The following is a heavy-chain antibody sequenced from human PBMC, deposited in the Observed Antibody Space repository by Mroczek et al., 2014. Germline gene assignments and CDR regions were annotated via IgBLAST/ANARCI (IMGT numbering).Heavy chain of an antibody. J-gene: IGHJ2*01. V-gene: IGHV4-34*01. D-gene: IGHD6-13*01. CDR2: INHSGST. Sequence: QVQLQQWGAGLLKPSETLSLTCAVYGGSFSGYYWSWIRQPPGKGLEWIGEINHSGSTNYNPSLKSRVTISVDTSKNQFSLKLSSVTAADTAVYYCAREGIAAAGPSGYFDLWGRGTLVTVSS. CDR3: AREGIAAAGPSGYFDL. CDR1: GGSFSGYY.